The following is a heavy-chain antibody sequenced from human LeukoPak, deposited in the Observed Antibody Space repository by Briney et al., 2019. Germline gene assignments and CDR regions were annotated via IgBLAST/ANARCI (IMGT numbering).Heavy chain of an antibody. V-gene: IGHV1-69*13. CDR1: GGTFSSYA. CDR3: AVYCSSTSCQWGFDY. Sequence: GASVKVSCKASGGTFSSYAISWVRQAPGQGLEWMGGIVPIFGTANYAQKFQGRVTITADESTSTAYMELSSLRSEDTAVYYCAVYCSSTSCQWGFDYWGQGTLVTVSS. D-gene: IGHD2-2*01. J-gene: IGHJ4*02. CDR2: IVPIFGTA.